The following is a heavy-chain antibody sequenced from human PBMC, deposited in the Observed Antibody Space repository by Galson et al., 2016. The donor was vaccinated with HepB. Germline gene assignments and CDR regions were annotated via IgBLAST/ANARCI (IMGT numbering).Heavy chain of an antibody. J-gene: IGHJ4*02. Sequence: SLRLSCAASGLTFSSYSMNWVRQAPGKGLEWVSSISSGSSYIYYADSVKGRFTISRDNAKNSLYLQMNSLRVEDTAVYYCARDGVEVVVATVFDQFDSWGQGTLVTVSS. CDR2: ISSGSSYI. CDR1: GLTFSSYS. CDR3: ARDGVEVVVATVFDQFDS. D-gene: IGHD2-15*01. V-gene: IGHV3-21*01.